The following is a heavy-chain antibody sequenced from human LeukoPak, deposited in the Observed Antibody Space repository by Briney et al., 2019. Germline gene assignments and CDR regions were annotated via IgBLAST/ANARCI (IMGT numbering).Heavy chain of an antibody. CDR2: ISAYNGNT. J-gene: IGHJ4*02. D-gene: IGHD4-23*01. CDR3: ARAHPRATLADY. CDR1: GYTFTSYA. Sequence: ASVKVSCKASGYTFTSYAMHWVRQAPGQGLEWMGWISAYNGNTNYAQKLQGRVTMTTDTSTSTAYMELRSLRSDDTAVYYCARAHPRATLADYWGQGTLVTVSS. V-gene: IGHV1-18*01.